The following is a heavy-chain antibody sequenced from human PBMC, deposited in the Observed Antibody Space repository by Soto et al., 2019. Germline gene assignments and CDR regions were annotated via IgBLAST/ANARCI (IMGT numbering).Heavy chain of an antibody. D-gene: IGHD3-22*01. CDR1: GRSITSYY. J-gene: IGHJ4*02. CDR2: IYDNGIT. V-gene: IGHV4-59*12. Sequence: PSETLSLTCSVSGRSITSYYWSWVRQPPGKGLEWIGYIYDNGITSQNPSLKSRVTMSADTSQNQFSLKLTSVTGADTAVYYCARTYDSNGYANEFDSWGQGSLVTVSS. CDR3: ARTYDSNGYANEFDS.